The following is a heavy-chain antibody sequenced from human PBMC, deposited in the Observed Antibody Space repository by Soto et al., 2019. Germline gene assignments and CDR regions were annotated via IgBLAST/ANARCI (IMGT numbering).Heavy chain of an antibody. D-gene: IGHD1-26*01. V-gene: IGHV3-15*07. CDR1: GFNIINAW. CDR3: SALGV. CDR2: IKSKTDGGTT. J-gene: IGHJ6*02. Sequence: EMQLVESGGGLVEQGGSLRLSCAASGFNIINAWMHWVRQAPGKGLEWVGRIKSKTDGGTTDYAAPVKGRFIISRDDSKNTLYLQINSLKMEVTAVYYCSALGVWGQGTTVTVSS.